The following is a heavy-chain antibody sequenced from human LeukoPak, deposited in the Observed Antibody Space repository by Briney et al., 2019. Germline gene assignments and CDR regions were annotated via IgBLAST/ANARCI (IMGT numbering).Heavy chain of an antibody. CDR3: ARRSGYSYASYYFDY. Sequence: PSETLSLTCTVSGGSISSSSYYWGWIRQPPGKGLEWTGSIYYSGSTYYNPSLKSRVTISVDTSKNQFSLKLSSVTAADTAVYYCARRSGYSYASYYFDYWGQGTLVTVSS. CDR1: GGSISSSSYY. J-gene: IGHJ4*02. CDR2: IYYSGST. D-gene: IGHD5-18*01. V-gene: IGHV4-39*01.